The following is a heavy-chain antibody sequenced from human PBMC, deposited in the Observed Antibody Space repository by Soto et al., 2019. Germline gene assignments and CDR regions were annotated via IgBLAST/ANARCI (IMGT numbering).Heavy chain of an antibody. Sequence: SVKVSCKASGGTFSSYAISWVRQAPGQGLEWMGGIIPIFGTANYAQKFQGRVTITADESTSTAYMELSSLRSEDTAVYYCARLITTIVVVIDRPPDAFDIWGQGTMVTVSS. CDR1: GGTFSSYA. CDR3: ARLITTIVVVIDRPPDAFDI. CDR2: IIPIFGTA. V-gene: IGHV1-69*13. J-gene: IGHJ3*02. D-gene: IGHD3-22*01.